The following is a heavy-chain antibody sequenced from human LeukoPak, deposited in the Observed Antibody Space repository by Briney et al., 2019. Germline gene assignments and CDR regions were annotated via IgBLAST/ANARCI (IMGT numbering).Heavy chain of an antibody. CDR3: ARDQTYYVSSGYYYVTYLQH. D-gene: IGHD3-22*01. J-gene: IGHJ1*01. CDR2: MSSGGST. V-gene: IGHV4-4*07. Sequence: SETLSLTCTVSGASISSSYCTWIRQSAGEGLEWIGRMSSGGSTTYNPSSKGRVTMSLDTSKRQFSLNLSSVTAADTAVYYCARDQTYYVSSGYYYVTYLQHWGQGILVTVSS. CDR1: GASISSSY.